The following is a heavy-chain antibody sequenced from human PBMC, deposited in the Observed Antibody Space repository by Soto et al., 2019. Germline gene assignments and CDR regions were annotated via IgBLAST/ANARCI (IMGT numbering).Heavy chain of an antibody. D-gene: IGHD3-9*01. J-gene: IGHJ4*02. V-gene: IGHV3-9*01. CDR1: GFTFDDHA. CDR2: ITWNSVAL. CDR3: AKERVRDFDG. Sequence: VQLVESGGGLVRPGGSLRLSCAASGFTFDDHAMQWVRQAPGKGLEWISAITWNSVALDYADSVKGRFTISRDNAKNSLYLQMNSLRTEDTALYYCAKERVRDFDGWGQGTLVTVSS.